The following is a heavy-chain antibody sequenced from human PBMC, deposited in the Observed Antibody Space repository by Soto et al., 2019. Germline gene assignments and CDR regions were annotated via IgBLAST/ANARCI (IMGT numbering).Heavy chain of an antibody. CDR2: ISGSGGST. V-gene: IGHV3-23*01. D-gene: IGHD3-10*01. Sequence: GGSLRLSCAASGFTFISYAMSWVRQAPGKGLEWVSAISGSGGSTYYADSVKGRFTISRDNSKNTLYLQMNSLRAEDTAVYYCAKVTSSPMVRGVIKGYYYGMDVWGQGTTVTVSS. J-gene: IGHJ6*02. CDR1: GFTFISYA. CDR3: AKVTSSPMVRGVIKGYYYGMDV.